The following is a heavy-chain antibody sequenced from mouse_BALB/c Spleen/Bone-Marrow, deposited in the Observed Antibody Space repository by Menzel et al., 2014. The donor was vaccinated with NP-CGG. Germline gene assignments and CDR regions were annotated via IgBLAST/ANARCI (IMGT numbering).Heavy chain of an antibody. CDR1: GLDFSRYW. CDR2: INPDSSTI. CDR3: SRLYYYGNFAY. D-gene: IGHD1-1*01. J-gene: IGHJ3*01. V-gene: IGHV4-1*02. Sequence: EVQREESGGGLVQPGGSLKLSCAASGLDFSRYWMSWVRQAPGKGLEWIGEINPDSSTINYTPSLKDKFIISKDNAKNTLYLQMSKVRSEDTALYYCSRLYYYGNFAYWGQGTLGTVSA.